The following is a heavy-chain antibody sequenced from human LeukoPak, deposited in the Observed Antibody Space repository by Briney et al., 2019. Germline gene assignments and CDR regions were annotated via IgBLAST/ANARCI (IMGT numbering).Heavy chain of an antibody. CDR3: ARDLEYNDNSGYRLGALDL. Sequence: PGGSLRLSCAASGFTFSTYWMHWVRQAPGKGLGWVSRIYTDGSSTTYADSVKGRFTISRDNAKHTLYMQMNSLRAEDTALYYCARDLEYNDNSGYRLGALDLWGQGTMVTVSS. D-gene: IGHD3-22*01. V-gene: IGHV3-74*03. CDR2: IYTDGSST. CDR1: GFTFSTYW. J-gene: IGHJ3*01.